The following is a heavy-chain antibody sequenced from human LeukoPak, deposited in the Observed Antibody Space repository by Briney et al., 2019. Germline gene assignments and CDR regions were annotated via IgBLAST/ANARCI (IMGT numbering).Heavy chain of an antibody. D-gene: IGHD1-14*01. V-gene: IGHV3-7*04. CDR2: IKLVGSEQ. J-gene: IGHJ5*02. CDR1: GFSLSRYW. Sequence: GGCLCLSCAVSGFSLSRYWMSWGRQAPGEGLGWGASIKLVGSEQNYVGSVKGRFPFPRAHGKNTLYLELSSVRAEDRAVYYFARGREPSPIWFDPWGQETLVTVST. CDR3: ARGREPSPIWFDP.